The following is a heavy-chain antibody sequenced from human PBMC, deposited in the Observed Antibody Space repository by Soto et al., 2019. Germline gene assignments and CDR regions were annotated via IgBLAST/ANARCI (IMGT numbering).Heavy chain of an antibody. V-gene: IGHV4-39*01. J-gene: IGHJ5*02. D-gene: IGHD1-26*01. CDR3: ARLKGGFEP. CDR2: IYYSGST. Sequence: SETLSLTCTVSGGSISSSSYYWGWIRQPPGKGLGWIGSIYYSGSTYYNPSLKSRVTISVDTSKNQFSLKLSSVTAADMAVYYCARLKGGFEPWGQGTLVTVSS. CDR1: GGSISSSSYY.